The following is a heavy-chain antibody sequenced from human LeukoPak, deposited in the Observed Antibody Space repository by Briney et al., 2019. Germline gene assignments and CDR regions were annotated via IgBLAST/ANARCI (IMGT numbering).Heavy chain of an antibody. CDR2: ISASGGST. CDR3: AKDGGLWVSAHWGDS. CDR1: GFTFSSYA. J-gene: IGHJ4*02. D-gene: IGHD7-27*01. V-gene: IGHV3-23*01. Sequence: GGSLRLSCAASGFTFSSYAMSWVRQAPGKGLEWVSAISASGGSTYYADSVRGRFTISRDNSKNTLYVQMNSLRDEDTAEYYCAKDGGLWVSAHWGDSWGRGTLVTVSS.